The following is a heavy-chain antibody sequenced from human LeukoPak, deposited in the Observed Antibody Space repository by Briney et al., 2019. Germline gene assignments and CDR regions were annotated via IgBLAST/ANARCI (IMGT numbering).Heavy chain of an antibody. J-gene: IGHJ4*02. Sequence: SETLSLTCAVSGYSISGAYSWGWIRQPPGKGLEWIGSIYYSGITYYSPSLKSRVTISLDTSKNQFSLKLTSVTAADTAVYYCARDHYYDSSVAYWGQGTLVTVSS. CDR2: IYYSGIT. D-gene: IGHD3-22*01. CDR3: ARDHYYDSSVAY. V-gene: IGHV4-38-2*02. CDR1: GYSISGAYS.